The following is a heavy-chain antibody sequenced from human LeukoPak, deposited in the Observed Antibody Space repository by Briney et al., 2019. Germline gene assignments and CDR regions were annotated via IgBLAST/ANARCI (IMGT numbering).Heavy chain of an antibody. Sequence: SETLSLTCTVSGGSISSSSYYWGWIRQPPGKGLEWIGSIYYSGSTYYNPSLKSRVTISVDTSKNQFSLKLSSVTAADTAVYYCAVLNSYCSGGSCDYYYGMDVWGQGTTVTVSS. D-gene: IGHD2-15*01. CDR2: IYYSGST. CDR3: AVLNSYCSGGSCDYYYGMDV. J-gene: IGHJ6*02. CDR1: GGSISSSSYY. V-gene: IGHV4-39*07.